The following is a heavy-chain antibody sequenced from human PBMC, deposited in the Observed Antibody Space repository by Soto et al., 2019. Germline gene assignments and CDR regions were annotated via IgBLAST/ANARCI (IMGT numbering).Heavy chain of an antibody. CDR1: GCSISSGGYY. D-gene: IGHD2-2*01. CDR3: ACFIVSQLLGCFDP. CDR2: IYHSGTT. Sequence: PSETLSLTCTVSGCSISSGGYYWSWIRQHPGKGLEWIGYIYHSGTTYYNPSLKSRVTISVDTSKNPFSLKLTSVTAADTAVYYCACFIVSQLLGCFDPSGQRLLATGFS. J-gene: IGHJ5*02. V-gene: IGHV4-31*03.